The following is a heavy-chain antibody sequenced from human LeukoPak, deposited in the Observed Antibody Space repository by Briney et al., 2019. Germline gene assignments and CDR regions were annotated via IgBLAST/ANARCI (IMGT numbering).Heavy chain of an antibody. CDR3: AREADPTLYASSSPDY. V-gene: IGHV3-74*01. CDR1: GFGFSNFW. J-gene: IGHJ4*01. D-gene: IGHD2/OR15-2a*01. Sequence: GGSLRFSCAASGFGFSNFWMHWVRQAPGKGLMWVSRIKTDGATSVYADSVKGRFTISRDNAKNTLYLHMKSLRTDDTAVYFCAREADPTLYASSSPDYWGQGTPVTVSS. CDR2: IKTDGATS.